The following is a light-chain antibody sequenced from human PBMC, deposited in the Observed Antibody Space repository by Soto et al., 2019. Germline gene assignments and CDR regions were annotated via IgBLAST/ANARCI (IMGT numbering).Light chain of an antibody. J-gene: IGKJ1*01. Sequence: DIQMTQSPSSLSASVGDRVTITCRASQSITKYLNWYQQKPGKAPRRLIYAASNLQSGVPSRFSGSGSGTDFNLTLSSLQPEDLATYDCQHYYQNPPWTFGPGTMVEIK. V-gene: IGKV1-39*01. CDR2: AAS. CDR3: QHYYQNPPWT. CDR1: QSITKY.